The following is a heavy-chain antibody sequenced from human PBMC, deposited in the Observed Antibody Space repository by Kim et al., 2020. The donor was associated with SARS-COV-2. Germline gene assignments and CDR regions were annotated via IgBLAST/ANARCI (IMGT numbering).Heavy chain of an antibody. J-gene: IGHJ4*02. CDR2: IYYTGAT. CDR3: ARRGGIVNNYNY. V-gene: IGHV4-39*01. D-gene: IGHD1-1*01. CDR1: GDSISSRSYY. Sequence: SETLSLTCTVSGDSISSRSYYWAWFRQPLGKGLEWIATIYYTGATYYNPSLQSRVTISVDTSNNQFSLNLRSVTATDTAVYYCARRGGIVNNYNYWGQGTLVTVSS.